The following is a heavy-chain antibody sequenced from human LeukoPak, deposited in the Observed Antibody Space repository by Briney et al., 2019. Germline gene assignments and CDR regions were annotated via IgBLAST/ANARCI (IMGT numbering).Heavy chain of an antibody. V-gene: IGHV4-39*01. D-gene: IGHD3-22*01. Sequence: PGGSLRLSCAASGFTFSSSAMSWVRQPPGKGLECIGIIYYSGSTYYNPSLKSRVTISADTSMNQFSLKLTSVTAADTAVYYCARHSYDTTGYYPDYWGQGTLVTVSS. CDR1: GFTFSSSA. CDR3: ARHSYDTTGYYPDY. CDR2: IYYSGST. J-gene: IGHJ4*02.